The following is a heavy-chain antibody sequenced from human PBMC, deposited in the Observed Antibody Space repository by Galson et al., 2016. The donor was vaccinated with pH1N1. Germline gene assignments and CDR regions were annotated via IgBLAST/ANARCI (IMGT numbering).Heavy chain of an antibody. CDR1: GFTFDDYA. D-gene: IGHD5-24*01. CDR3: AKLDGYNWGYFQH. V-gene: IGHV3-9*01. CDR2: ISWNSGSI. Sequence: SLRLSCAASGFTFDDYAMHWVRQAPGKGLEWVSGISWNSGSIGYADSVKGRFTISRDNAKNSLYLQVNSLRAEDTALYYCAKLDGYNWGYFQHWGQGTRVTDSS. J-gene: IGHJ1*01.